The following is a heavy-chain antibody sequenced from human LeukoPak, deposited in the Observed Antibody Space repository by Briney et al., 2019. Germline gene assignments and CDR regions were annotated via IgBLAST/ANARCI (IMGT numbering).Heavy chain of an antibody. CDR2: INPNSGGT. CDR3: AREYYGRALDP. D-gene: IGHD2-21*01. V-gene: IGHV1-2*02. J-gene: IGHJ5*02. CDR1: GYTFSRYG. Sequence: ASVKVSCKASGYTFSRYGINWVRQAPGQGLEWMGWINPNSGGTNFAQKFQGRVTMTRDTSISTAYMELSRLRSDDTAVYYCAREYYGRALDPWGQGTLVTVSS.